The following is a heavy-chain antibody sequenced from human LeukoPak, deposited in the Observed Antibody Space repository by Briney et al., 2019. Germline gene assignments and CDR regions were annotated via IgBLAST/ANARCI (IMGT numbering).Heavy chain of an antibody. D-gene: IGHD3-22*01. CDR2: MNPNSGNT. Sequence: ASVKVSCKASGYTFTSYDINWVRQATGQGLEWMGWMNPNSGNTGYAQKFQGRVTITRNTSISTACMELSSLRSEDTAVYYCARGPGLGGYLTNYFDYWGQGTLVTVSS. CDR1: GYTFTSYD. J-gene: IGHJ4*02. CDR3: ARGPGLGGYLTNYFDY. V-gene: IGHV1-8*03.